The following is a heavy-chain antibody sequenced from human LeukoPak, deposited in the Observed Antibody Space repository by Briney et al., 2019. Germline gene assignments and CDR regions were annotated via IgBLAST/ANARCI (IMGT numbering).Heavy chain of an antibody. CDR2: INHSGST. J-gene: IGHJ6*03. Sequence: SETLSLTCAVYGGSFSGYYWSWIRQPPGKGLEWIGEINHSGSTNCNPSLKSRVTISVDTSKNQFSLKLSSVTAADTAVYHCARGRGGYSYDNYYYYYMDVWGKGTTVTVSS. CDR1: GGSFSGYY. CDR3: ARGRGGYSYDNYYYYYMDV. D-gene: IGHD5-18*01. V-gene: IGHV4-34*01.